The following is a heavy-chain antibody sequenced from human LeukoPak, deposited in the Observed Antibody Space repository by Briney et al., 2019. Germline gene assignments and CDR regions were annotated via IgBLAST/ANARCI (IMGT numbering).Heavy chain of an antibody. CDR2: INPNSGGT. CDR3: AREAPTCSSTSCYTRWFDP. V-gene: IGHV1-2*02. D-gene: IGHD2-2*02. CDR1: GYTFTGYY. Sequence: ASVKVSCKASGYTFTGYYMHWVRQAHGQGLEWMGWINPNSGGTNYAQKFQGRVTMTRDTSISTAYMELSRLRSDDTAVYYCAREAPTCSSTSCYTRWFDPWGQGTLVTVSS. J-gene: IGHJ5*02.